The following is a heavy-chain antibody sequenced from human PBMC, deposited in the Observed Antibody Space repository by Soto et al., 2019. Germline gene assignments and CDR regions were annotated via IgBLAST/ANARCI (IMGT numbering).Heavy chain of an antibody. CDR2: INPNSGGT. CDR3: ARADRTPPPVAPMDV. CDR1: GYSFSAYY. J-gene: IGHJ6*02. Sequence: ASVKVSWKASGYSFSAYYIHWVRQAPGQGFEWMGWINPNSGGTDYARNFQARVTMTRDTSISTAYMELSRLRSDDTAVYYCARADRTPPPVAPMDVWGRGTTVTVSS. V-gene: IGHV1-2*02.